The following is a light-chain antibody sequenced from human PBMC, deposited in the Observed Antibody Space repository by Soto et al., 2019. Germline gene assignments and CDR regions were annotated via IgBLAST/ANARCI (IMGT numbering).Light chain of an antibody. Sequence: EIVLTQSPGTLSLSPGERATLSCRASQTIVGTYLAWYQQKPGQAPRLLIYGASSRASGIPDRFSGGGSGTDFTLTINRLEPADSAVYYCQLGGFGQGTKVEI. CDR1: QTIVGTY. CDR3: QLGG. V-gene: IGKV3-20*01. J-gene: IGKJ1*01. CDR2: GAS.